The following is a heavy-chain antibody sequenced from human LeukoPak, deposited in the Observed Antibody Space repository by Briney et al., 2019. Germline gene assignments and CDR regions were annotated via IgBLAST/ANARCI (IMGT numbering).Heavy chain of an antibody. CDR1: GFTFSSYS. D-gene: IGHD5-18*01. J-gene: IGHJ4*02. CDR2: ISSSSSYI. Sequence: GGSLRLSYAASGFTFSSYSMNWVRQAPGKGLEWVSSISSSSSYIYYADSVKGRFTISRDNAKNSLYLQMNSLRAEDTAVYYCARGLLDTAMAVDYWGQGTLVTVSS. CDR3: ARGLLDTAMAVDY. V-gene: IGHV3-21*01.